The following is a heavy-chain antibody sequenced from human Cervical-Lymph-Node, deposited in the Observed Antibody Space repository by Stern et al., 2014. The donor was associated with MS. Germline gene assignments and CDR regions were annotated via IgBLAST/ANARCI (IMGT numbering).Heavy chain of an antibody. CDR3: ARDGPAAYFDY. Sequence: VQLVESGGGVVQPGRSLRLSCAASGFTFSSYGMHWVRQAPGKGLEWVAVIWYDGSNKYYVDSVKGRFTISRDNAKNSLYLQMNSLRDEDTSIYYCARDGPAAYFDYWGQGTLVTVSS. D-gene: IGHD1-14*01. J-gene: IGHJ4*02. V-gene: IGHV3-33*01. CDR2: IWYDGSNK. CDR1: GFTFSSYG.